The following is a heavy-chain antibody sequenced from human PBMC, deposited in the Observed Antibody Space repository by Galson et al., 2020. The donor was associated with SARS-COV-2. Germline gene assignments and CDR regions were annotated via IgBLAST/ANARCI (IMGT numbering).Heavy chain of an antibody. V-gene: IGHV4-31*03. CDR1: GGSISNDGHF. D-gene: IGHD3-10*01. CDR3: ARTSGDLDI. J-gene: IGHJ3*02. Sequence: SETLSLTCRVSGGSISNDGHFWTWIRQPPGKGLEWLGYIYHSGTTFYNPSLKTRLTLALDKSQNQFSLRLRSVTAADTAVYFCARTSGDLDIWGQGTKVTVSS. CDR2: IYHSGTT.